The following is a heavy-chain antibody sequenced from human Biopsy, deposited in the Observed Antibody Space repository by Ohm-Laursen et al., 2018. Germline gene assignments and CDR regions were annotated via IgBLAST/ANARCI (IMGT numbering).Heavy chain of an antibody. D-gene: IGHD1/OR15-1a*01. CDR3: ARGRTGG. J-gene: IGHJ4*02. V-gene: IGHV3-48*01. CDR2: ISSGSSPI. CDR1: GLSIGTNY. Sequence: GSLRLSCTASGLSIGTNYMTWVRQAPGKGLEWVSFISSGSSPIYYADSVKGRFTISRDDAKNSLYLQMNSLRAKDTAVYYCARGRTGGWGQGTLVTVSS.